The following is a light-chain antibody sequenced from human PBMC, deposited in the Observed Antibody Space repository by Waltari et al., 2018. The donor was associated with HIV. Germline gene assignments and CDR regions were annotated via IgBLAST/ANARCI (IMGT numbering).Light chain of an antibody. V-gene: IGLV4-3*01. Sequence: LPVLTQPPSASALLGASIKLTCTLSSEPRTYTIHWSQPKPWRSPHFLMKVKSAGSHNKGDGIPDRFMGSSSGADRYLTLSNLQSDDEAVYYCGESHTIAGQVGYVFGTGTKVTVL. CDR1: SEPRTYT. J-gene: IGLJ1*01. CDR2: VKSAGSH. CDR3: GESHTIAGQVGYV.